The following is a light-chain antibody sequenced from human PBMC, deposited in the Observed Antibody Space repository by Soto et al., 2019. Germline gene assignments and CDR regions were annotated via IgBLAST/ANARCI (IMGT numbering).Light chain of an antibody. J-gene: IGLJ2*01. CDR1: SSDVGSYNL. Sequence: HSALTQPASVSGSPGQSITISCTGTSSDVGSYNLVSWYQQHPGKAPKLMIYEGSKRPSGVSNRFSGSKSGNTASLTISGLQAEDEADYYCCSYAGDVVFGGGTKLTVL. CDR3: CSYAGDVV. CDR2: EGS. V-gene: IGLV2-23*01.